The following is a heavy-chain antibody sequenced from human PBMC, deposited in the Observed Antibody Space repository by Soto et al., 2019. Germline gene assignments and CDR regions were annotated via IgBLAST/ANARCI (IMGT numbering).Heavy chain of an antibody. CDR3: AKDGMSTTRVYFDY. V-gene: IGHV3-23*01. D-gene: IGHD2-2*01. CDR1: GFTFSSYA. CDR2: ISGSGGST. J-gene: IGHJ4*02. Sequence: GGSLRLSCVASGFTFSSYAMSWVRQAPGKGLEWVSAISGSGGSTYCADSVKGRFTISRDNSKNTLYLQMNSLRAEDTAVYYCAKDGMSTTRVYFDYWGQGTLVTVSS.